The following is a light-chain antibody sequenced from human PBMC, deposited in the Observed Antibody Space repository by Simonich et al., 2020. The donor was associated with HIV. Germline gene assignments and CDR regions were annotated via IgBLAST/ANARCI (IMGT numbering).Light chain of an antibody. CDR2: AAS. CDR3: QQSYTTPLT. J-gene: IGKJ4*01. CDR1: QSISSY. V-gene: IGKV1-39*01. Sequence: DIQVTQSPSSLSASVGDRVTITCRASQSISSYLNWHQQKPGQAPKLLIYAASNLQSGVPSRFSGSGSATDFTLTISSLQPEDFATYYCQQSYTTPLTFGGGTKVEIK.